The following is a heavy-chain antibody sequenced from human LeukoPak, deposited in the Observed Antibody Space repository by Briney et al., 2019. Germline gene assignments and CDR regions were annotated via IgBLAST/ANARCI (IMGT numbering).Heavy chain of an antibody. V-gene: IGHV4-4*02. D-gene: IGHD4-17*01. CDR1: GGSISSTNW. CDR3: ARLHRQYGDYFAHFDY. J-gene: IGHJ4*02. CDR2: IYHSGRT. Sequence: SETLSLTCAVSGGSISSTNWWSWVRQPPGKGLEWIGEIYHSGRTKYNPSLKSRGTISVDKSKNQFSLKLSSVTAADTAVYYCARLHRQYGDYFAHFDYWGQGTLVTVSS.